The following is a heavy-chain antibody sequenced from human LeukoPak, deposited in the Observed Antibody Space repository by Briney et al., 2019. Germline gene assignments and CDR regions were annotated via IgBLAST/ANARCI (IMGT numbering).Heavy chain of an antibody. CDR1: GYTFTSYG. J-gene: IGHJ5*02. CDR2: ISAYNGNT. V-gene: IGHV1-18*01. D-gene: IGHD3-3*01. Sequence: ASVKVSCKASGYTFTSYGISWVRQAPGQGLEWMGWISAYNGNTNYAQKLQGRVTMTTDTSTSTAYMELRSLRSDDTAVYYCARAPKVVTINWFDPWGQGTLVTVPS. CDR3: ARAPKVVTINWFDP.